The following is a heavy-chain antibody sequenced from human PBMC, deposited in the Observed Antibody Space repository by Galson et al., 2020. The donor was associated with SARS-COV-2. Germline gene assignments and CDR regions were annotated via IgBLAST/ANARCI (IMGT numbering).Heavy chain of an antibody. CDR1: GFSLSTSGMC. V-gene: IGHV2-70*11. D-gene: IGHD6-13*01. CDR3: ARIAVAAAGSPYDY. CDR2: IDWGDDK. Sequence: SGPTLVKPTQTLTLTCTFSGFSLSTSGMCVSWIRQPPGKALEWLARIDWGDDKYYSTSLKTRLTISKDTSKNQVVLTMTNMDPVDTATYYCARIAVAAAGSPYDYWGQGTLVTVSS. J-gene: IGHJ4*02.